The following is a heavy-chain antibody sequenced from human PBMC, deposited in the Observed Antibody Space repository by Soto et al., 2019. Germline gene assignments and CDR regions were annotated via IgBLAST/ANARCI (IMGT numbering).Heavy chain of an antibody. V-gene: IGHV6-1*01. Sequence: SQTLSLTFAISGDSVSSHSAALNWIRQSPSRGLEWLGRTYYRSKWYNDYAVFVKSRISINPDTSKNQFSLQVNSVTPEDTAVYYCAADYEGRRWAFDIWGQGTMVTVSS. CDR2: TYYRSKWYN. CDR3: AADYEGRRWAFDI. J-gene: IGHJ3*02. D-gene: IGHD4-17*01. CDR1: GDSVSSHSAA.